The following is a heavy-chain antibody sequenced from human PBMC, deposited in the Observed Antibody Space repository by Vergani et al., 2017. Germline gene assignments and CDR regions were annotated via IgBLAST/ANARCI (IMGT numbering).Heavy chain of an antibody. D-gene: IGHD2-15*01. CDR2: IRNKANSYTT. CDR3: VRARVCGGGRCTPNMDV. V-gene: IGHV3-72*01. Sequence: EMQLVDSGGGLVQPGGSLRLSCAASGFTLSDHYMDWVGQAPGKGLEWVGRIRNKANSYTTEFAGSVKVRFIVSRDASESSRFLQMNSRQTEDTAVYYCVRARVCGGGRCTPNMDVWGKGTTVTVSS. J-gene: IGHJ6*03. CDR1: GFTLSDHY.